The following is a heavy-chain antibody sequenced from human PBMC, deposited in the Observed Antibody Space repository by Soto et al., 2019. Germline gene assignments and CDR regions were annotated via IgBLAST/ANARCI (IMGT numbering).Heavy chain of an antibody. D-gene: IGHD3-22*01. J-gene: IGHJ5*02. Sequence: QVQLVQSGAEVKKPGSSVKVSCKASGGTFSSYAISWVRQAPGQGLEWMGGIIPIFGTANYAQKFQGRVTITADESTSTAYMELSSLRSEDTAVYYCAREGWVYYYDSSGYYPWGQGALVTVSS. V-gene: IGHV1-69*01. CDR2: IIPIFGTA. CDR3: AREGWVYYYDSSGYYP. CDR1: GGTFSSYA.